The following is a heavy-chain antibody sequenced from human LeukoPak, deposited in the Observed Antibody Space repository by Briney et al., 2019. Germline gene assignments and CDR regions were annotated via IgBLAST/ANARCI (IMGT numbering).Heavy chain of an antibody. D-gene: IGHD2-15*01. CDR1: GFTVSRNY. V-gene: IGHV3-66*01. J-gene: IGHJ4*02. Sequence: GGSLRLSCVASGFTVSRNYMSWVRQAPGKGLEWVSVIYAGGSTYYAESVKGRFTISRDNSERTLYLQMNSLRAEDTAVYYCARSTSYCSGGSCYVGYFDYWGQGTLVTVSS. CDR3: ARSTSYCSGGSCYVGYFDY. CDR2: IYAGGST.